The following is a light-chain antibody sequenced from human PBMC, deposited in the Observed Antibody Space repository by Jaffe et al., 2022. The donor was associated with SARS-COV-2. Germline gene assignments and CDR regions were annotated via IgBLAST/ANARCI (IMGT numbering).Light chain of an antibody. CDR3: QQTYNAMYT. CDR1: QSISDY. V-gene: IGKV1-39*01. J-gene: IGKJ2*01. Sequence: DIQMTQSPSSLSAPVGDRVTITCRASQSISDYVNWYQQRPGKAPKLLIYAATTLERGVPSRFSGRRSGTSFTLTITSLQPEDFATYYCQQTYNAMYTFGQGTKLE. CDR2: AAT.